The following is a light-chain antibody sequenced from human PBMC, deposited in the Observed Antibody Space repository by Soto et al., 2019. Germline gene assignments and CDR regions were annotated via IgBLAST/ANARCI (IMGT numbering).Light chain of an antibody. J-gene: IGKJ2*01. CDR2: GAS. CDR3: QQYNNWPPMYT. CDR1: QSVSSN. Sequence: EIVMTQSPATLSVSPGERATLSCRASQSVSSNLAWYQQKPGPAPRLLIYGASTRATGIPARFSGSGSGTGSTLTISSLQSEDFAVYYCQQYNNWPPMYTFGQGTKLEIK. V-gene: IGKV3-15*01.